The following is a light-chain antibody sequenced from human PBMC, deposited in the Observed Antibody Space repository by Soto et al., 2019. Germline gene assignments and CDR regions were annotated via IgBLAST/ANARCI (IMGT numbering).Light chain of an antibody. CDR2: EGS. V-gene: IGLV2-23*01. CDR1: SSDVGSYNL. CDR3: CSYAGSSTYV. J-gene: IGLJ1*01. Sequence: QSALTQPASVSGSPGQSITISCTGTSSDVGSYNLVSWYQQHPGKAPKLMIYEGSKRPSGVSHRFSGSKSGNTASLTISGLQAEEEADYSCCSYAGSSTYVFGTGTKVTVL.